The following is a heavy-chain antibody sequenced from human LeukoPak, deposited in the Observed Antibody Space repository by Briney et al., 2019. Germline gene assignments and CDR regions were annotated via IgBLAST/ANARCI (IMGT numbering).Heavy chain of an antibody. V-gene: IGHV5-51*01. CDR3: ARHGCFGSGSCYFDY. D-gene: IGHD3-10*01. Sequence: GESLKISCNGSGYSFSNHWIGWVRQKPGKGPEWVALIYPGDSDTKYSSSFQGQVTVSADKSTSTAYLQWRSLKASDTATYYCARHGCFGSGSCYFDYWGQGVLVTVSS. CDR1: GYSFSNHW. J-gene: IGHJ4*02. CDR2: IYPGDSDT.